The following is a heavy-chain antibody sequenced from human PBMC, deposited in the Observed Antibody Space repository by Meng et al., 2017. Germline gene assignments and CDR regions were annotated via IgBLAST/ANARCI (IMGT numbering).Heavy chain of an antibody. J-gene: IGHJ3*02. D-gene: IGHD3-16*01. CDR2: IKKQTYGGTT. CDR1: GFTFSNAW. Sequence: GGSLRLSCAASGFTFSNAWLTWVRQTPGKGLQWVGHIKKQTYGGTTDYAAPVKGRFTISRDDSKNTLYLQMNSLRAEDTAVYYCARDHAGPFRPDAFDIWGQGTMVTVSS. CDR3: ARDHAGPFRPDAFDI. V-gene: IGHV3-15*01.